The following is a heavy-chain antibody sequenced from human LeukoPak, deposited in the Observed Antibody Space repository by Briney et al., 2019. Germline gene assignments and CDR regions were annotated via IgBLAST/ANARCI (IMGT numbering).Heavy chain of an antibody. V-gene: IGHV3-33*01. Sequence: GGSLRVSCAASGFTFGSYGIYWVRQAPGKGLEWVAGIRYDGSDRSYADPVMGRFTISRDNSKNTVDLQMNSLRAEDTAVYYCARDNWGDGGYYRTLDYWGQGTLVTVSS. CDR2: IRYDGSDR. D-gene: IGHD3-22*01. J-gene: IGHJ4*02. CDR3: ARDNWGDGGYYRTLDY. CDR1: GFTFGSYG.